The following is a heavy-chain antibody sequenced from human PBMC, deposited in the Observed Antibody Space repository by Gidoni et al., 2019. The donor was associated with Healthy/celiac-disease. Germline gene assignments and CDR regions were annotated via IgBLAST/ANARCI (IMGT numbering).Heavy chain of an antibody. J-gene: IGHJ6*02. D-gene: IGHD3-3*01. CDR1: GGSISSYY. V-gene: IGHV4-59*08. Sequence: QVQLQESGPGLVKPSETLSLTCTVSGGSISSYYWSWIRQPPGKGLEWIGYIYYSGSTNYNPSLKSRVTISVDTSKNQFSLKLSSVTAADTAVYYCARQGGPYYDFWSGYSAGYYYGMDVWGQGTTVTVSS. CDR2: IYYSGST. CDR3: ARQGGPYYDFWSGYSAGYYYGMDV.